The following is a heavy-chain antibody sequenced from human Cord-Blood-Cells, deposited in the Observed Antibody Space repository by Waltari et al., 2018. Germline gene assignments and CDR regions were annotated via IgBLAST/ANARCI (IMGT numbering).Heavy chain of an antibody. D-gene: IGHD3-9*01. CDR3: ARAYYDILTGYYYFDY. J-gene: IGHJ4*02. V-gene: IGHV4-34*01. CDR1: GGSFRGYY. CDR2: INHSGST. Sequence: QVQLQQWGAGLLKPSETLSLTCAVYGGSFRGYYWSWIRQPPGKGLEWIGEINHSGSTNYNPSLKSRVTISVDTSKNQFSLKLSSVTAADTAVYYCARAYYDILTGYYYFDYWGQGTLVTVSS.